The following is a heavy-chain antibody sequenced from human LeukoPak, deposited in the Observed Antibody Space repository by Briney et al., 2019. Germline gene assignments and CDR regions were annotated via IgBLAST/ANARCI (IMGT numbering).Heavy chain of an antibody. J-gene: IGHJ4*02. CDR1: GFTFSSYA. D-gene: IGHD4-23*01. CDR3: ASRRYGGNPDY. V-gene: IGHV3-30-3*01. Sequence: GGSLRLSCAASGFTFSSYAMHWVRQAPGKGLEWVAVISYDGSNKYYADSVKGRFTISRDNSKNTLYLQMNSLRAEDTAVYYCASRRYGGNPDYWGQGTLVTVSS. CDR2: ISYDGSNK.